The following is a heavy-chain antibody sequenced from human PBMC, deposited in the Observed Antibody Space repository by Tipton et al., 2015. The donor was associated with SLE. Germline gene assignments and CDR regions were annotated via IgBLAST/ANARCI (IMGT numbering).Heavy chain of an antibody. Sequence: TLSLTCSVSDGSISNYYWSWIRQPAGKGLEWIGRVHSSGTTLYNPSLNSRVTVSVDTSKKQFSLKLTSVIAADTALYYCARTNGGGATFSDYWGQGVLVTISS. CDR2: VHSSGTT. J-gene: IGHJ4*02. V-gene: IGHV4-4*07. CDR3: ARTNGGGATFSDY. CDR1: DGSISNYY. D-gene: IGHD3-16*01.